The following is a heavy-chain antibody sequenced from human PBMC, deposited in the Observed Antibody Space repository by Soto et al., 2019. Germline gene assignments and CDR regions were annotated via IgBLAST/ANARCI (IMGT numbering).Heavy chain of an antibody. CDR1: GESFSGFH. J-gene: IGHJ5*02. D-gene: IGHD3-22*01. V-gene: IGHV4-34*01. CDR2: INHSGST. Sequence: SETLSLTCAVYGESFSGFHWNWIRQPPGKGLEWIGEINHSGSTTYTPSLKSRVTISRDTSRNQFSLKLSSVTAADTAVYYCARGRSSYSNTFHTWLDPWGQGARVTVSS. CDR3: ARGRSSYSNTFHTWLDP.